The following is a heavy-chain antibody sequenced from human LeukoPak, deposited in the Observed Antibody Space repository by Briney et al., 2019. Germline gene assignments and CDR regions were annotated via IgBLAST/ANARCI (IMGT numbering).Heavy chain of an antibody. Sequence: SETLSLTCTVSGDSISSDTYYWSWLRQPAGKGLQWIGRIYTSGSTNYNPTNYNPSLQSRVTISVDTSKNQFSLRLTSVTAADTAMYYCARRGYSYGYPYYYYYYMDVWGKGTTVTISS. V-gene: IGHV4-61*02. CDR2: IYTSG. CDR3: ARRGYSYGYPYYYYYYMDV. J-gene: IGHJ6*03. D-gene: IGHD5-18*01. CDR1: GDSISSDTYY.